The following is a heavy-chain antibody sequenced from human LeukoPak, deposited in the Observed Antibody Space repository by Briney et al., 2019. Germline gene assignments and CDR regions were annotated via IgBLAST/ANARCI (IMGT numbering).Heavy chain of an antibody. V-gene: IGHV1-46*01. Sequence: GASVKVSCKTSGYTFTSYYIHWVRQAPGQGLEWMGIINPSAGGTSYAQKFQGRVTMTRDASTSTVYMELSSLRSEDTAMYYCTRGREDLDIWGQGTMVTVSS. CDR2: INPSAGGT. CDR3: TRGREDLDI. J-gene: IGHJ3*02. CDR1: GYTFTSYY.